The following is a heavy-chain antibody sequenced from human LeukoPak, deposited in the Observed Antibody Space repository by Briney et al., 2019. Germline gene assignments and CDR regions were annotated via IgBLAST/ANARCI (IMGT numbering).Heavy chain of an antibody. CDR1: GFTFSSYS. D-gene: IGHD3-10*01. J-gene: IGHJ4*02. Sequence: GGSLRLSCAASGFTFSSYSMNWVRQAPGKGLEWVSSISSSSTYINYADSVKGRFTISRDNVKNSLYLQMNSLRAEDTAVYYCARDRSPGNFDYWGQGTLVTVSS. CDR2: ISSSSTYI. V-gene: IGHV3-21*01. CDR3: ARDRSPGNFDY.